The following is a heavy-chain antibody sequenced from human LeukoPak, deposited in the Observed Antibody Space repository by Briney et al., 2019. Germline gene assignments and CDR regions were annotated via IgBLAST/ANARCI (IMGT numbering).Heavy chain of an antibody. CDR2: IKQDGSEK. CDR1: GFTFSSYW. Sequence: PGGSLRLSCAASGFTFSSYWMSWVRQAPGKGLEWVANIKQDGSEKYYVDSVKGRFTISRDNAKNSLYLQMNSLRAEDTAVYYCARVDYDFWSGHGWHGMDVWSQGTTVTVSS. CDR3: ARVDYDFWSGHGWHGMDV. V-gene: IGHV3-7*01. D-gene: IGHD3-3*01. J-gene: IGHJ6*02.